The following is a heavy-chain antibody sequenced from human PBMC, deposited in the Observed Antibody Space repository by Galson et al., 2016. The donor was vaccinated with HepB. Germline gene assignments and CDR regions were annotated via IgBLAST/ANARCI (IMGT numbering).Heavy chain of an antibody. V-gene: IGHV4-34*01. CDR3: ALTSGPFDP. Sequence: SETLSLTCAVSGGSRSAFTWSWIRQTPGKGLEWLGEITPSGGATYNPSVRSRAIIYADTSKNQFSLNLTSMTAADTGTYYCALTSGPFDPWGQGTLVAVSS. CDR1: GGSRSAFT. J-gene: IGHJ5*02. CDR2: ITPSGGA.